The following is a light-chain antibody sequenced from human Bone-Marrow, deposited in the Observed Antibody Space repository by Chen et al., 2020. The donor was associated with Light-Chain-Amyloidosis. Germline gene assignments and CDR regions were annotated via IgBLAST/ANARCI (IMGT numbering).Light chain of an antibody. J-gene: IGKJ1*01. CDR3: QQYGTSPET. CDR1: RSVSSS. CDR2: DSS. Sequence: ELVLTQSPDILSLSPGEKATFSCRASRSVSSSLAWYQHKPGQPPRLLIYDSSTRATGISARFSGSGSGTDFTLTISRLEPEDFALYFCQQYGTSPETFGQGTKVEIK. V-gene: IGKV3-20*01.